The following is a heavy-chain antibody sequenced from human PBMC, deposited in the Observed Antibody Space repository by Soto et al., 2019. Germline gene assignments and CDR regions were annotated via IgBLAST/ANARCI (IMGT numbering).Heavy chain of an antibody. CDR3: AIGPRMWLAGGGY. V-gene: IGHV4-34*01. CDR2: INHSGIT. J-gene: IGHJ4*02. Sequence: ASETLSLTCAVYGGSFSGYYWSWIRQPPGKGLEWLGEINHSGITDYNPSLKSRITISIDTSKKQFSLKLNSVTAADTAVYYCAIGPRMWLAGGGYWGQGTRVTVSS. D-gene: IGHD6-19*01. CDR1: GGSFSGYY.